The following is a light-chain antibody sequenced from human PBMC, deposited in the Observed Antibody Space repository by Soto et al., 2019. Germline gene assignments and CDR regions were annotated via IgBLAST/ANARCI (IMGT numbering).Light chain of an antibody. CDR1: SSDVGSYNL. CDR3: CAYAGSSTFVI. CDR2: EVT. V-gene: IGLV2-23*02. J-gene: IGLJ7*01. Sequence: QSALTQPASVSGSPGQSITISCTGTSSDVGSYNLVSWYQQHPGKVPKLMIYEVTKRPSGVSNRFSGPKSGNTASLTISGLQAEDEADYYCCAYAGSSTFVIFGGGTQLTVL.